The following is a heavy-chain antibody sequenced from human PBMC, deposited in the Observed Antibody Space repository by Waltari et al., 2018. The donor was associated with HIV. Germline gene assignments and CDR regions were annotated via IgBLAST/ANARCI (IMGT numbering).Heavy chain of an antibody. J-gene: IGHJ6*02. CDR3: ARGGPGYHYGMDV. Sequence: QATGQGLEWMGWMNPNSGNTAYAQKFQGRVTMTSNNSIRTAYMELSSLRSEDTAVYYCARGGPGYHYGMDVWGQGTTVTVSS. CDR2: MNPNSGNT. V-gene: IGHV1-8*01.